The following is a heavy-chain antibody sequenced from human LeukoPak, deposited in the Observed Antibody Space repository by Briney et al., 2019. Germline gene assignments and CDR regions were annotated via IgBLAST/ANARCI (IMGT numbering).Heavy chain of an antibody. D-gene: IGHD3-16*01. Sequence: QSGGSLRLSCAASGFTFSSYEMNWVRQAPGKGLEWVSYISSSGSTIYYADSVKGRFTISRDNAKNSLYLQMNSLRAEDTAVYYCARDGGKNYYFDYWGQGTLVTVSS. V-gene: IGHV3-48*03. J-gene: IGHJ4*02. CDR3: ARDGGKNYYFDY. CDR1: GFTFSSYE. CDR2: ISSSGSTI.